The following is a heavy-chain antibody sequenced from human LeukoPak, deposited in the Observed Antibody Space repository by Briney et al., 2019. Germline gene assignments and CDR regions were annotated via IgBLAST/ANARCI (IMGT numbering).Heavy chain of an antibody. J-gene: IGHJ6*02. CDR3: VRAPLYYYSMDV. Sequence: NPSETLSLTCTVSGGSVSSGSYYWSWIRQPPGKGLEWIGYIYYSGSANYNPSLKSRVTISVDTSKNQFSLKLSSVTAADSAVYYCVRAPLYYYSMDVWGQGTTVTVSS. CDR1: GGSVSSGSYY. CDR2: IYYSGSA. V-gene: IGHV4-61*01.